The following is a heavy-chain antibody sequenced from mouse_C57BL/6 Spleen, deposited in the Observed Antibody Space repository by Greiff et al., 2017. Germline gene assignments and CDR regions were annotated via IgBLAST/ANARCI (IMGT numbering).Heavy chain of an antibody. CDR2: IRRKSNNYET. Sequence: DVMLVESGGGLVQPKGSLKLSCAASGFSFNTYAMNWVRQAPGQGLEWVAGIRRKSNNYETYYTVSVKDRFTIYREDTESMLYLQRNTLKTEDTSMYYCVSTGTDYWGQGTTLTVSS. CDR1: GFSFNTYA. J-gene: IGHJ2*01. V-gene: IGHV10-1*01. D-gene: IGHD4-1*01. CDR3: VSTGTDY.